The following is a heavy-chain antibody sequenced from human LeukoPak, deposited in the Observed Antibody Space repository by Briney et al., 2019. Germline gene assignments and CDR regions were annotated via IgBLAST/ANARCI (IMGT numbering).Heavy chain of an antibody. J-gene: IGHJ4*02. Sequence: SETLSLTCAVYGGSFSGYYWSWIRQPPGKGLEWIGEINHSGSTNYNPSLKSRVTISVDTSKNQFSLKLSSVTAADTAVYYCARRPSGSSPYYFDYWGQGTLVTVSS. D-gene: IGHD1-26*01. CDR3: ARRPSGSSPYYFDY. V-gene: IGHV4-34*01. CDR1: GGSFSGYY. CDR2: INHSGST.